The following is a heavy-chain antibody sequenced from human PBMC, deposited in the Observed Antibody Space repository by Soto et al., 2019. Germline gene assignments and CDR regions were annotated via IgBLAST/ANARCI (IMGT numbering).Heavy chain of an antibody. CDR2: ISSSSSYI. Sequence: GGSLRLSCAASGFTFSSYSMNWVRQAPGKGLEWVSSISSSSSYIYYADSVKGRFTISRDNAKNSLYLQMNSLRAEDTAVYYCARDLPANLIITMVRGVGWFDPWGQGTLVTVSS. CDR1: GFTFSSYS. J-gene: IGHJ5*02. CDR3: ARDLPANLIITMVRGVGWFDP. V-gene: IGHV3-21*01. D-gene: IGHD3-10*01.